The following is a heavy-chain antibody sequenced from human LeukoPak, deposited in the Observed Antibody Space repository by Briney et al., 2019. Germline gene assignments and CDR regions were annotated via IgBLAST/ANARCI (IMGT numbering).Heavy chain of an antibody. D-gene: IGHD2-15*01. CDR1: GYNFSNYR. V-gene: IGHV5-51*01. CDR2: IYPGNSET. J-gene: IGHJ4*02. CDR3: VRLRGSPDRGDY. Sequence: GESLEISCKGSGYNFSNYRIGWVRQMPGKGLEWMGIIYPGNSETTYSPSFQGQLTISVDKSISSANLQWSSLKASDTAMYYCVRLRGSPDRGDYWGQGTMVTVSS.